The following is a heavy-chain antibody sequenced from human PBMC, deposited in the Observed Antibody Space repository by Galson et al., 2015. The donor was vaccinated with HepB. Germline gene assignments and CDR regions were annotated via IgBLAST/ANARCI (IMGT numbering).Heavy chain of an antibody. CDR3: ARSYYYGSGSYCGDCYPPDY. V-gene: IGHV3-30*04. Sequence: SLRLSCAASGFTFSSYAMHWVRQAPGKGLEWVAVISYDGSNKYYADSVKGRFTISRDNSKNTLYLQMNSLRAEDTAVYYCARSYYYGSGSYCGDCYPPDYWGQGTLVTVSS. J-gene: IGHJ4*02. CDR2: ISYDGSNK. CDR1: GFTFSSYA. D-gene: IGHD3-10*01.